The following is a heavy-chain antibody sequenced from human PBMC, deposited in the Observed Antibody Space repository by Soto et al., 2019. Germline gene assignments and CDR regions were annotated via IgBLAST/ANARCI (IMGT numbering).Heavy chain of an antibody. CDR1: GYSFTSYW. D-gene: IGHD3-22*01. CDR3: ARHGYYDSSGYWTYYYYGMDV. Sequence: PGESLKLSCKGSGYSFTSYWIGWVRQMPGKGLEWMGIIYPGDSDTRYSPSFQGQVTISADKSISTAYLQWSSLKASDTAMYYCARHGYYDSSGYWTYYYYGMDVWGQGTTVTVSS. V-gene: IGHV5-51*01. CDR2: IYPGDSDT. J-gene: IGHJ6*02.